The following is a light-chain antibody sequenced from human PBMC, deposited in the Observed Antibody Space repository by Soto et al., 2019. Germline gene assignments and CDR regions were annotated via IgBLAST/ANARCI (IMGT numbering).Light chain of an antibody. Sequence: DIQMTQSPSTLSASVGDRVTITCRASQSINRRLAWYQQKPGKAPKILIYEASNLERGVPSRFSVSGAGTEFTLTISSLQPDDFATYYCQQYNRYWTFGQGTKVEIK. V-gene: IGKV1-5*01. CDR1: QSINRR. CDR3: QQYNRYWT. J-gene: IGKJ1*01. CDR2: EAS.